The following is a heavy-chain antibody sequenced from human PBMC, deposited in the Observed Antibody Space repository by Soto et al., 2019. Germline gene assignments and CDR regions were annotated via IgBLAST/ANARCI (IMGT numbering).Heavy chain of an antibody. D-gene: IGHD3-9*01. Sequence: GESLKISCKSSVYSFTDYWIGWVRQTPGKGLEWMGIIYPGDSDARYSPSFQGQVTISVDTSINTAFLRWNSLTASDTAMYYCARQADYNILTGYFYYFDYWGQGSLVTVSS. CDR3: ARQADYNILTGYFYYFDY. J-gene: IGHJ4*02. CDR1: VYSFTDYW. CDR2: IYPGDSDA. V-gene: IGHV5-51*01.